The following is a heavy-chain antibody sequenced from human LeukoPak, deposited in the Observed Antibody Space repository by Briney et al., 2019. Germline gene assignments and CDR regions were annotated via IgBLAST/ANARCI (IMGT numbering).Heavy chain of an antibody. CDR3: ARRRVLMFNSIDY. D-gene: IGHD3-10*02. Sequence: SETLSLTCAVYGGSFNSYYWSWIRQSPGKGLEWIGEINHSGSTNYNPSLESRVTISVDTSKKQFLLKLTSVTAADTAVYFCARRRVLMFNSIDYWGQGTLVTVSS. CDR2: INHSGST. CDR1: GGSFNSYY. J-gene: IGHJ4*02. V-gene: IGHV4-34*01.